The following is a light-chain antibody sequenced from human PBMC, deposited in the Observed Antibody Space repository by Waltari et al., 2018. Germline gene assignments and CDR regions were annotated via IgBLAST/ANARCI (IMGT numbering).Light chain of an antibody. CDR1: SSDVGGYNY. J-gene: IGLJ2*01. CDR3: SSYTSSSTLV. Sequence: QSALTQPASVSGSPGQSITISCTGTSSDVGGYNYVSRYQQHPGKAPKLIIYDVSNGPSGVSNRFSGSKSGNTASLTISVLQAEDEADYYCSSYTSSSTLVFGGGTKLTVL. CDR2: DVS. V-gene: IGLV2-14*03.